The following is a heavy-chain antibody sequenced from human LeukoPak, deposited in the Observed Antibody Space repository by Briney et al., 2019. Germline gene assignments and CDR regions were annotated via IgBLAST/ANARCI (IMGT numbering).Heavy chain of an antibody. Sequence: SETLSLTCAVYGGSFSDYYWSWLRQPPGKGLEWIGEINHSGSTNYNPSLKSRVTISVDTSKNQFSLKLTSVTAADTAVYYCARGQKRWFGEPYYFDYWGQGTLVTVSS. D-gene: IGHD3-10*01. J-gene: IGHJ4*02. CDR3: ARGQKRWFGEPYYFDY. CDR2: INHSGST. CDR1: GGSFSDYY. V-gene: IGHV4-34*01.